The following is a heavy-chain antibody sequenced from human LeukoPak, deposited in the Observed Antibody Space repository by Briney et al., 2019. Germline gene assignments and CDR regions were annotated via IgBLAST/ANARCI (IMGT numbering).Heavy chain of an antibody. CDR1: GGSISSGSYY. Sequence: PSETLSLTCTVSGGSISSGSYYWSWIRQPAGKGLEWIGRIYTSGSTNYNPSLKSRVTISVDTSKNQFSLKLSSVTAADTAVYYCARDEQQGSGSYPFSDYWGQGTLVTVSS. CDR2: IYTSGST. CDR3: ARDEQQGSGSYPFSDY. J-gene: IGHJ4*02. D-gene: IGHD1-26*01. V-gene: IGHV4-61*02.